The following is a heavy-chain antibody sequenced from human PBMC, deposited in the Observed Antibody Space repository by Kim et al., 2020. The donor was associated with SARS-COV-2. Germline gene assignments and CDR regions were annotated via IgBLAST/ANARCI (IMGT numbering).Heavy chain of an antibody. D-gene: IGHD6-13*01. CDR3: AKDQGYSSSWYVYGMDV. Sequence: GGSLRLSCAASGFTFSSYGMHWVRQAPGKGLEWVAVISYDGSNKYYADSVKGRFTISRDNSKNTLYLQMNSLRAEDTAVYYCAKDQGYSSSWYVYGMDVWGQGTTVTVSS. V-gene: IGHV3-30*18. J-gene: IGHJ6*02. CDR2: ISYDGSNK. CDR1: GFTFSSYG.